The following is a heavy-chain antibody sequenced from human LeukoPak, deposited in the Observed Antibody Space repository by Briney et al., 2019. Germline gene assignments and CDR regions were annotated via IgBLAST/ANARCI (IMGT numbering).Heavy chain of an antibody. CDR3: ARGSSWYYYYGMDV. V-gene: IGHV4-39*01. CDR1: GGSISSSSYY. D-gene: IGHD6-13*01. Sequence: PSETLSLTCTVSGGSISSSSYYWGWIRQPPGKGLEWIGSIYYSGSTYYNPSLKSRVTISVDTSKNQFSLKLSSVTAADTAVYYCARGSSWYYYYGMDVWGQGTTVTVSS. J-gene: IGHJ6*02. CDR2: IYYSGST.